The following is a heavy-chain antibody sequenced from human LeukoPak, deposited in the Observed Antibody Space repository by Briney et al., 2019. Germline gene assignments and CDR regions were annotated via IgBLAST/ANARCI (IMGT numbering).Heavy chain of an antibody. Sequence: QAGGSLRLSCAASGFTFDDYAMHWVRQAPGKGLEWVSLISGDGGSTYYADSVKGRFTISRDNSKNTLYLQMNSLRAEDTAVYYCAKVRRYYGSGSYYNHDYWGQGTLVTVSS. D-gene: IGHD3-10*01. CDR3: AKVRRYYGSGSYYNHDY. V-gene: IGHV3-43*02. J-gene: IGHJ4*02. CDR2: ISGDGGST. CDR1: GFTFDDYA.